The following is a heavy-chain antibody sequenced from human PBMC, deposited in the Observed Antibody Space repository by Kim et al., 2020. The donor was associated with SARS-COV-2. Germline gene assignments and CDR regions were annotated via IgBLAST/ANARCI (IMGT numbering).Heavy chain of an antibody. CDR3: ARDRYSSSWYGVGWFDP. J-gene: IGHJ5*02. CDR2: IYYSGST. V-gene: IGHV4-59*01. D-gene: IGHD6-13*01. Sequence: SETLSLTCTVSGGSISSYYWSWIRQPPGKGLEWIGYIYYSGSTNYNPSLKSRVTISVDTSKNQFSLKLSSVTAADTAVYYCARDRYSSSWYGVGWFDPWGQGTLVTVSS. CDR1: GGSISSYY.